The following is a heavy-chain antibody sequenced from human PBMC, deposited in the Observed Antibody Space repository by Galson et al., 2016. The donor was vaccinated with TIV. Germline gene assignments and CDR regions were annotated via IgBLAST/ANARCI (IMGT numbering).Heavy chain of an antibody. V-gene: IGHV3-53*05. D-gene: IGHD2-15*01. J-gene: IGHJ6*02. CDR2: ISDGGKT. Sequence: RQAPGKGLEWVSLISDGGKTYYADSVKGRFTISRDNSKNTVYLQMNSLRVEDTGVYHCARDRVVDATYYFYYYGMDVWGQGTAVTVSS. CDR3: ARDRVVDATYYFYYYGMDV.